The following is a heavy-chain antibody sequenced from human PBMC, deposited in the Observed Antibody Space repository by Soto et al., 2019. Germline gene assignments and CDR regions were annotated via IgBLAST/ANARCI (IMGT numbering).Heavy chain of an antibody. CDR2: IYYSGST. J-gene: IGHJ3*02. Sequence: QLQLQESGPGLVKPSETLSLTCTVSGGSISSSSYYWGWIRQPPGKGLEWIGSIYYSGSTYYNPSLKSRVTISVDTSKNQFSLRLSSVTAADTAVYYCARHGVTDIVVVVAATTEAFDIWGQGTMVTVSS. CDR3: ARHGVTDIVVVVAATTEAFDI. D-gene: IGHD2-15*01. CDR1: GGSISSSSYY. V-gene: IGHV4-39*01.